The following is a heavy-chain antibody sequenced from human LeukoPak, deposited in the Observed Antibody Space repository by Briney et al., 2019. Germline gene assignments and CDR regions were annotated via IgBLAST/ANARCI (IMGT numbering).Heavy chain of an antibody. J-gene: IGHJ5*02. CDR3: AYSVSAAINNFFDP. CDR1: GGTFSTAA. V-gene: IGHV1-69*06. CDR2: IIPMFTTP. D-gene: IGHD2-2*02. Sequence: SVKVSCKTSGGTFSTAAISSFRRAPGQGLEWMARIIPMFTTPDYAYKFLDRVTITADKSTSTAYMELTTLPSDDTAVYFCAYSVSAAINNFFDPWGQGTLVTVSS.